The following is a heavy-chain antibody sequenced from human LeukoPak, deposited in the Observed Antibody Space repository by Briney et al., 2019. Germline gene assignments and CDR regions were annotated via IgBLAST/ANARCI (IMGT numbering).Heavy chain of an antibody. CDR1: GFTFSSYW. V-gene: IGHV3-7*01. CDR2: IKQDGSEK. D-gene: IGHD5-12*01. J-gene: IGHJ4*02. Sequence: GGSLRLSCAASGFTFSSYWMSWVRQAPGKGREWVANIKQDGSEKYYVDSVKGRFTISRDNAKNSLYLQMNSLRAEDTAVYYCARDIIDSGYDLEELPLISDYWGQGTLVTVSS. CDR3: ARDIIDSGYDLEELPLISDY.